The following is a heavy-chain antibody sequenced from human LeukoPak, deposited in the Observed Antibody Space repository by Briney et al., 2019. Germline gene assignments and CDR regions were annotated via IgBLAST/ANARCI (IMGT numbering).Heavy chain of an antibody. V-gene: IGHV3-48*04. CDR3: ARDPSYPDEVY. J-gene: IGHJ4*02. D-gene: IGHD3-16*02. CDR1: GFTFSSYS. Sequence: PGGSLRLSCAASGFTFSSYSMNWVRQAPGKGLEWVSYISSSSSTIYYADSVKGRFTISRDNAKNSLYLQMNSLRAEDTAVYYCARDPSYPDEVYWGQGTLVTVSS. CDR2: ISSSSSTI.